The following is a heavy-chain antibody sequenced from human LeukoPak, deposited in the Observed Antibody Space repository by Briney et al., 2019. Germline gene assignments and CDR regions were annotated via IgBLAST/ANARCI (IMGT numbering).Heavy chain of an antibody. D-gene: IGHD2-15*01. CDR2: ISYDGSNK. V-gene: IGHV3-30*04. J-gene: IGHJ4*02. Sequence: GGSLRLSCAASGFTFSSYAMHWVRQAPGKGLEWVAVISYDGSNKYYADSVKGRFTISRDNSKNTLYLQMNSQRAEDTAVYYCARAVAAMAALSYWGQGTLVTVSS. CDR3: ARAVAAMAALSY. CDR1: GFTFSSYA.